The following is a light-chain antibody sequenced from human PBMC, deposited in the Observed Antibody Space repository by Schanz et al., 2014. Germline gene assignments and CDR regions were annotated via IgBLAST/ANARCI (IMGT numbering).Light chain of an antibody. Sequence: AIQLTQSPSSLSASVGDGVTITCRTSQVISDTLAWYQQKPGKPPKLLIYFASILASGVPERFSGSGSGTQFTLTISSLQPDDFATYYCQQFYSSVTFGPGTKVDIK. J-gene: IGKJ3*01. CDR1: QVISDT. CDR3: QQFYSSVT. V-gene: IGKV1-13*02. CDR2: FAS.